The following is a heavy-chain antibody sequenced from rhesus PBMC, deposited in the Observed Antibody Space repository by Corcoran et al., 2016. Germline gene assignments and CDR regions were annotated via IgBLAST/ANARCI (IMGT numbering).Heavy chain of an antibody. V-gene: IGHV4-80*01. Sequence: QVQLQESGPGLVKPSETLSLTCAVSGASISSYWWTWFRQPPGRGLEWIGEINGNSGSTNYNPSLKSRVTISKDASKNQFSLKLSSVTAADTAVYYCARDRVATMGYNRFDVWGPGVLVTVSS. CDR2: INGNSGST. D-gene: IGHD4-29*01. CDR3: ARDRVATMGYNRFDV. J-gene: IGHJ5-1*01. CDR1: GASISSYW.